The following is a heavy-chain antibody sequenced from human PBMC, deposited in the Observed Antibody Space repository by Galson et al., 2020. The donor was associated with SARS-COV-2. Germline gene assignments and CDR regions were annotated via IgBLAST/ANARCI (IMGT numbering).Heavy chain of an antibody. V-gene: IGHV3-30*04. CDR1: GFIFSSYA. CDR3: ASGSASSPAGGGMDV. J-gene: IGHJ6*02. D-gene: IGHD6-6*01. CDR2: ISYDGSKK. Sequence: TGGSLRLSCAASGFIFSSYAMHWVRQAPGKGLEWVAVISYDGSKKYYADAVKGRFTLSRDNSKNTLFLQMNSLRVEDTAVYYCASGSASSPAGGGMDVWGQGTTVTVSS.